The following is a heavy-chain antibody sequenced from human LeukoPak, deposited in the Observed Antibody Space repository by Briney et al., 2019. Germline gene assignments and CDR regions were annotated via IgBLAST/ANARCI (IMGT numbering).Heavy chain of an antibody. CDR3: ARPGYSYGQFEY. V-gene: IGHV3-74*01. CDR1: GFTFSKYW. J-gene: IGHJ4*02. D-gene: IGHD5-18*01. CDR2: INTDGRST. Sequence: PGGSLRLSCSASGFTFSKYWMHWVRPAPGKGLVWVSRINTDGRSTDYADSVRGRFSSSRDNAKNTLYLQINSLRAEDTAVYYWARPGYSYGQFEYWSQGALVTVTS.